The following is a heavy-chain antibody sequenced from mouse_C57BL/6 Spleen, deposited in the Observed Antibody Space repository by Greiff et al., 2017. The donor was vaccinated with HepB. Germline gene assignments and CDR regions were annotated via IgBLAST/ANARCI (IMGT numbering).Heavy chain of an antibody. CDR2: INPNNGGT. V-gene: IGHV1-18*01. Sequence: EVKLMESGPELVKPGASVKIPCKASGYTFTDYNMDWVKQSHGKSLEWIGDINPNNGGTIYNQKFKGKATLTVYKSSSTAYMELRSLTSEDTAVYYCATPRGNYGAWFAYWGQGTLVTVSA. J-gene: IGHJ3*01. CDR1: GYTFTDYN. CDR3: ATPRGNYGAWFAY. D-gene: IGHD2-1*01.